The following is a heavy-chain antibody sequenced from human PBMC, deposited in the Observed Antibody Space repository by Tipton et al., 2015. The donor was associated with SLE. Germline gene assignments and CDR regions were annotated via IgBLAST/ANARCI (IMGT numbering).Heavy chain of an antibody. CDR3: ARTSYSSGWYADY. CDR1: GDSIRSSSDY. J-gene: IGHJ4*02. Sequence: TLSLTCSVSGDSIRSSSDYWGWIRQPPGKGLEWIGSINYIAGSYYSPSLKSRVTISTNTSRNQFSLRLSSVTAADTAFYYCARTSYSSGWYADYWGQGILVTVSS. V-gene: IGHV4-39*07. CDR2: INYIAGS. D-gene: IGHD6-19*01.